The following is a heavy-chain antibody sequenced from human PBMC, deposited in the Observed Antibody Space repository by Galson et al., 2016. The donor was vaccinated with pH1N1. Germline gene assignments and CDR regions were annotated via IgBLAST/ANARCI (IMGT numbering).Heavy chain of an antibody. V-gene: IGHV4-61*02. J-gene: IGHJ4*02. Sequence: SLSLTCSVSGGSISRGSYYWNWIRQPAGRGLEWIGRIYTSGSTNYNPSLKSQVTISLDTSKNQISLKLSSVTAADTAVYYCARVGLAGPFDSWGQGTPVTVSS. CDR3: ARVGLAGPFDS. CDR2: IYTSGST. CDR1: GGSISRGSYY. D-gene: IGHD2-21*01.